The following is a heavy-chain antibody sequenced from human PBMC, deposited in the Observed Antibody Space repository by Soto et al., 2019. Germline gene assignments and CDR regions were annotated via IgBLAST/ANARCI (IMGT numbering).Heavy chain of an antibody. CDR1: GGSISSSSYY. CDR3: HASHCSGGSCYSRSYYYYMDV. D-gene: IGHD2-15*01. CDR2: IYYSGST. V-gene: IGHV4-39*01. Sequence: SETLSLTCTVSGGSISSSSYYWGWIRQPPGKGLEWIGSIYYSGSTYYNPSLKSRVTISVDTSKNQFSLKLSSVTAADTAVYYCHASHCSGGSCYSRSYYYYMDVWGKGTTVTVSS. J-gene: IGHJ6*03.